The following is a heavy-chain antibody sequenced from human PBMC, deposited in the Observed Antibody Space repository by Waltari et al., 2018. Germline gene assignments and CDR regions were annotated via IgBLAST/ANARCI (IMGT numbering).Heavy chain of an antibody. J-gene: IGHJ4*02. D-gene: IGHD3-10*01. Sequence: QLQLQESGPGLVKPSETLSLTGAVSGGAVISNYWSWIRQSPGKGLEWIGYIYFNEYTAYNPSLRRRVTISVDTSKNQFSLKLLSVTAADTAIYFCARSTTGVRGANSGWDSWGQGTLVSVSS. CDR2: IYFNEYT. CDR1: GGAVISNY. V-gene: IGHV4-4*09. CDR3: ARSTTGVRGANSGWDS.